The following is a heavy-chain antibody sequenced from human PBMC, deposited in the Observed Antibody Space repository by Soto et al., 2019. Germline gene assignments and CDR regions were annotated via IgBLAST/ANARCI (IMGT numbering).Heavy chain of an antibody. CDR2: IYWDDDK. J-gene: IGHJ4*02. V-gene: IGHV2-5*02. Sequence: QITLKESGPTLVKPTQTLTLTCTFSGFSLSTSGVGVGWIRQHPGKALEWLAVIYWDDDKRYSPSLKSRLTITKHTSKTQVVLTMTNMDPVDTATYYYAQSRGGGNTDVQVYWGQGTLVTVSS. CDR1: GFSLSTSGVG. CDR3: AQSRGGGNTDVQVY. D-gene: IGHD2-15*01.